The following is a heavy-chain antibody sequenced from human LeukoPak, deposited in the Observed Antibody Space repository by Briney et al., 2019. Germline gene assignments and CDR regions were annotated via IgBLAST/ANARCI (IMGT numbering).Heavy chain of an antibody. J-gene: IGHJ4*02. CDR1: GFTFNTFN. CDR3: ARGHYDVLAASYKWTPDY. D-gene: IGHD3-9*01. Sequence: PGGSLTLSCAVSGFTFNTFNMNWVRQAPGKGLEWVSSITSGGDYIYYADSVNGRFTTSRDNAKNSLSLQLNSLRVEDTAVYYCARGHYDVLAASYKWTPDYWGQGTLVTVSS. V-gene: IGHV3-21*01. CDR2: ITSGGDYI.